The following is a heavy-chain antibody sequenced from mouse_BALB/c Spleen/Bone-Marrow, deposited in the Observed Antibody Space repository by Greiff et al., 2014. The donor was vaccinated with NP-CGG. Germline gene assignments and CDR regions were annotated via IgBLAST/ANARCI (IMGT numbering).Heavy chain of an antibody. CDR1: GHTSTDYW. D-gene: IGHD2-14*01. V-gene: IGHV1-69*01. Sequence: QVQLQQSGAELVMPGASVKMSCKASGHTSTDYWMHWVKQRPGQGLEWIGAIDTSDSYTSYNQKFKGKATLTVDESSNTAYMQLSSLTSEDSAVYYCARSDYRYDPLAYWGQGTLVTVSA. CDR3: ARSDYRYDPLAY. J-gene: IGHJ3*01. CDR2: IDTSDSYT.